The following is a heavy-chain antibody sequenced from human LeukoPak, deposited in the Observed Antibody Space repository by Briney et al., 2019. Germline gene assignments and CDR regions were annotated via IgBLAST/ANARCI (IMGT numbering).Heavy chain of an antibody. V-gene: IGHV3-23*01. CDR2: ISGSGGST. D-gene: IGHD2-15*01. CDR3: AKPLIECRGGSCYGGY. Sequence: PGGSLRLSCAASGFTFSSYAMSWVRQAPGKGLDWVSAISGSGGSTYYADSVKGRFTISRDNSKNTLYLQMNSLRAEDTAVYYCAKPLIECRGGSCYGGYWGQGTLVTVSS. CDR1: GFTFSSYA. J-gene: IGHJ4*02.